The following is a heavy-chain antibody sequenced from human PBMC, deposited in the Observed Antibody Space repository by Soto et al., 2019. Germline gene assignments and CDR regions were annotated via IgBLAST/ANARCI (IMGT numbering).Heavy chain of an antibody. D-gene: IGHD3-10*01. V-gene: IGHV3-23*01. CDR1: GLAFGNYA. CDR3: AKDRAFNYFYGMDV. Sequence: GGSLRLSCRGSGLAFGNYAMNWVRQVPGRGLEWVAGVNTNGRSTYYADSVRGRFTISRDNSKITVYLQMNSLRAEDTAVYYCAKDRAFNYFYGMDVWGQGTTVTVSS. CDR2: VNTNGRST. J-gene: IGHJ6*02.